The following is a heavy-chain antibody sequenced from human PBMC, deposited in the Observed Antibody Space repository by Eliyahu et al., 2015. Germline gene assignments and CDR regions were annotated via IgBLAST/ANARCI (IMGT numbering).Heavy chain of an antibody. V-gene: IGHV1-46*01. J-gene: IGHJ5*02. CDR3: ARDAPRIAVAGRNWFDP. CDR1: GYTFTXYX. CDR2: INPSGGST. Sequence: QVQLVQSGAEVKKPGASVKVSCKASGYTFTXYXMHWVRQAPGQGLEWMGIINPSGGSTSYAQKFQGRVTMTRDTSTSTVYMELSSLRSEDTAVYYCARDAPRIAVAGRNWFDPWGQGTLVTVSS. D-gene: IGHD6-19*01.